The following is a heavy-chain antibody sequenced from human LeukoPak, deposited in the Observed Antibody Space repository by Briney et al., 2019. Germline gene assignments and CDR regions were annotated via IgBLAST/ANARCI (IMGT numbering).Heavy chain of an antibody. V-gene: IGHV4-30-4*08. J-gene: IGHJ6*03. CDR3: ARAYDFWSGNYYYYMDV. CDR2: ICYSGST. Sequence: PSETLSLTCTVSGGSISSGDYYWSWIRQPPGKGLEWIGYICYSGSTYYNPSLKSRVTISVDTSKNQFSLKLSSVTAADTAVYYCARAYDFWSGNYYYYMDVWGKGTTVTVSS. D-gene: IGHD3-3*01. CDR1: GGSISSGDYY.